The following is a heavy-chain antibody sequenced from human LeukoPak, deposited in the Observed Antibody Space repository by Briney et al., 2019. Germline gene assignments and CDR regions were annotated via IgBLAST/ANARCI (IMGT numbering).Heavy chain of an antibody. J-gene: IGHJ4*02. Sequence: SVKVSCKASGGTFSSYAISWVRQAPGRGLEWMGGIIPIFGTANYAQKFQGRVTITTDESTSTAYMELSSLRSEDTAVYYCARAQLAVAGIFDYWGQGTLVTVSS. D-gene: IGHD6-19*01. CDR1: GGTFSSYA. CDR2: IIPIFGTA. V-gene: IGHV1-69*05. CDR3: ARAQLAVAGIFDY.